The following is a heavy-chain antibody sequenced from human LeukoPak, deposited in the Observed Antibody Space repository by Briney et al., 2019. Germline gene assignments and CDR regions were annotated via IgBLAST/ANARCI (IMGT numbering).Heavy chain of an antibody. Sequence: GGSLRLSCAASGFTLSSYEMNWVRQAPGKGLEWVSYISSSGSTIYYADSVKGRFTISRDNAKNSLYLQMNSLRAEDTAVYYCARKPAMVTLFDYWGQGTLVTVSS. CDR3: ARKPAMVTLFDY. CDR2: ISSSGSTI. J-gene: IGHJ4*02. D-gene: IGHD5-18*01. CDR1: GFTLSSYE. V-gene: IGHV3-48*03.